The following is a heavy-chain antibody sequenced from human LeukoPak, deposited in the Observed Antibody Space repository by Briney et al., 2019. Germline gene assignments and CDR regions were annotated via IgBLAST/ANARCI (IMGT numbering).Heavy chain of an antibody. D-gene: IGHD6-13*01. CDR1: GFTFSSYA. V-gene: IGHV3-23*01. J-gene: IGHJ4*02. Sequence: GGSLRLSCAASGFTFSSYAMSWVRQAPGKGLEWVSGIRGIGGSTYYADSVKGRFTISRDKSKNTLYQQMNSRRAEETAVNYCAKGEISAATPYYFDYWGQGTLVTVSS. CDR2: IRGIGGST. CDR3: AKGEISAATPYYFDY.